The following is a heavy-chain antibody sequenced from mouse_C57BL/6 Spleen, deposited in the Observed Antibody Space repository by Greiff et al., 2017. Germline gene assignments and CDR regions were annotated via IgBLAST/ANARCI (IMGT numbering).Heavy chain of an antibody. D-gene: IGHD1-1*01. CDR3: ASSLYYYGSSEYFDV. CDR1: GYTFTDYY. V-gene: IGHV1-26*01. J-gene: IGHJ1*03. Sequence: EVQLHQSGPELVKPGASVKISCKASGYTFTDYYMNWVKQSHGKSLEWIGDINPNNGGTSYNQKFKGKATLTVDKSSSTAYMELRSLTSEDSAVYYCASSLYYYGSSEYFDVWGTGTTVTVSS. CDR2: INPNNGGT.